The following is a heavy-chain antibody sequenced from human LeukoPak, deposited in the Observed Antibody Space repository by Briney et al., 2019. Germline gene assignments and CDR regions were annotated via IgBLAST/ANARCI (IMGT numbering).Heavy chain of an antibody. D-gene: IGHD2-15*01. J-gene: IGHJ4*02. CDR3: ARGYYFFDY. V-gene: IGHV5-51*01. CDR2: IYPGDSDT. CDR1: GYTFTTYW. Sequence: GESLKVSCKGSGYTFTTYWIGWVRQMPGKGLECLGVIYPGDSDTRYSPSFQGQVTISADKSITTAYLQWSSLKASDTAIYYCARGYYFFDYWGQGTLVTVSS.